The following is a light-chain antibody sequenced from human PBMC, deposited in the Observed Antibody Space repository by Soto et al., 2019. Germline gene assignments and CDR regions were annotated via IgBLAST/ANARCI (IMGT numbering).Light chain of an antibody. V-gene: IGKV3-15*01. CDR3: QQYKNWPPWT. Sequence: EIVRTQSPATLSVSPGERATLSCRASQSVSSKLAWYQQKPGQAHRLIIYGASTRATGIPARFSGSGSGTEFTLTISSLQSEDFAVYHCQQYKNWPPWTFGQGTKLAIK. CDR1: QSVSSK. CDR2: GAS. J-gene: IGKJ1*01.